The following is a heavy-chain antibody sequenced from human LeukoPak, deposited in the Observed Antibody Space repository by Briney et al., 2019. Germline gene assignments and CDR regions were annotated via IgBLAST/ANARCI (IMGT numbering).Heavy chain of an antibody. CDR2: IKQDGSEK. D-gene: IGHD6-19*01. CDR3: ARDGIAVAGDYFDY. CDR1: GFTFSSYW. J-gene: IGHJ4*02. V-gene: IGHV3-7*01. Sequence: GGFLRLSCAASGFTFSSYWMSWVRQAPGKGLEWVANIKQDGSEKYYVDSVKGRFTISRDNAKNSLYLQMNSLRAEDTAVYYCARDGIAVAGDYFDYWGQGTLVTVSS.